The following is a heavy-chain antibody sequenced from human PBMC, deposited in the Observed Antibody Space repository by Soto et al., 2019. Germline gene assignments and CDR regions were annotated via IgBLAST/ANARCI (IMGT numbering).Heavy chain of an antibody. J-gene: IGHJ5*02. D-gene: IGHD6-13*01. CDR3: ARHSGPCASSSFDP. CDR2: IYYSGST. Sequence: SETLSLTCTVSGGSISSSSYYWGWIRQPPGKGLEWIGSIYYSGSTSYNPALKSRVTLSADTSRNQFSLKLSSVTAADTAVYYCARHSGPCASSSFDPWGQGTLVTVSS. V-gene: IGHV4-39*01. CDR1: GGSISSSSYY.